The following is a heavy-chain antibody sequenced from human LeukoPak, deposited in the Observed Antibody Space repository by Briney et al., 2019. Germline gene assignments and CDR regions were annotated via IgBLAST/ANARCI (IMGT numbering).Heavy chain of an antibody. CDR1: GLTVSNNY. J-gene: IGHJ4*02. D-gene: IGHD3-10*01. CDR3: ASRPPGSDSGFLDY. Sequence: PGGSLRLSCAASGLTVSNNYMAWVRQAPGKGLEWVSVIYRGGSTYYADFLKGRFTISRDNSKNALYLQMNTLRTEGTALYYCASRPPGSDSGFLDYWGQGTLVTVSS. CDR2: IYRGGST. V-gene: IGHV3-53*01.